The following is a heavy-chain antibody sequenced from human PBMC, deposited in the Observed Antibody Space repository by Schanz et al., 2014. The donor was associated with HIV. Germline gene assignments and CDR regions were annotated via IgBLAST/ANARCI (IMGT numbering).Heavy chain of an antibody. V-gene: IGHV1-8*01. J-gene: IGHJ5*02. D-gene: IGHD6-13*01. CDR3: ARRGPIAAIDFSLDP. Sequence: QVQLVQSGAEVKKPGASVKVSCKASGYTFTRYDINWVRQATGQGLEWMGWMNPNSGNTGYAQKFQGRVTMTRNTSINTAYMELTSLRSDDTAVYYCARRGPIAAIDFSLDPWGQGTLVTVSS. CDR1: GYTFTRYD. CDR2: MNPNSGNT.